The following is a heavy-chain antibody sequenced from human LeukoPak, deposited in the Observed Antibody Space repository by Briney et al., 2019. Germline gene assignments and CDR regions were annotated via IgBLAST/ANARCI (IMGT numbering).Heavy chain of an antibody. J-gene: IGHJ4*02. CDR2: ITGSGGST. V-gene: IGHV3-23*01. CDR1: GFTFTSYA. Sequence: GGSLRLSCAASGFTFTSYAMSWVRQAPGKGLEWVSAITGSGGSTYYADSVKGRFTISRDNSKNTLCLQINSLTVDDAALYYCARGGVYIGSFFDYWGQGTLVTVSS. D-gene: IGHD1-26*01. CDR3: ARGGVYIGSFFDY.